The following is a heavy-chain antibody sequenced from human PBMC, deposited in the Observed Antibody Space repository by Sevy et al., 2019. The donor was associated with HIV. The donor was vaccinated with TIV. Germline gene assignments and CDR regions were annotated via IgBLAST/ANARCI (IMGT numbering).Heavy chain of an antibody. CDR3: ARDWYYYDSSGSIDY. CDR2: ISSSGSTI. V-gene: IGHV3-11*01. Sequence: GGSLRLSCAASGFTFSDYYMSWIRQAPGKGLEWVSYISSSGSTIYYAHSVKGRFTISRDNAKNSLYLQMNSLRAEDTAVYYCARDWYYYDSSGSIDYWGQGTLVTVSS. J-gene: IGHJ4*02. D-gene: IGHD3-22*01. CDR1: GFTFSDYY.